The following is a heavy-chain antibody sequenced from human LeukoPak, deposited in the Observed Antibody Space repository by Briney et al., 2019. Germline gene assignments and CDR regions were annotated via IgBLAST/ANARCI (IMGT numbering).Heavy chain of an antibody. CDR1: GLTFSSYS. V-gene: IGHV4-39*01. D-gene: IGHD2-15*01. Sequence: SGGSLRLSCAVSGLTFSSYSMSWVRQPPGKGLEWIGSIYYSGSTYYNPSLKSRVTISVDTSKNQFSLKLSSVTAADTAVYYCARLLRGNSGGYYWGQGTLVTVSS. CDR2: IYYSGST. J-gene: IGHJ4*02. CDR3: ARLLRGNSGGYY.